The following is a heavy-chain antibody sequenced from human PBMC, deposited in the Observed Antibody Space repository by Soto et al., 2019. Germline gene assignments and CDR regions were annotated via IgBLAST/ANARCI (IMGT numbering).Heavy chain of an antibody. V-gene: IGHV4-39*01. J-gene: IGHJ4*02. CDR3: ARMPIVGTTPYYFDS. CDR1: GASITYSSYY. Sequence: QLQLQESGPGLVKPSETLSLTCTVSGASITYSSYYWGWVRQPPGKGLEWIAYVYYSGSTYYNPSLQSRVTISLDTSENLFSLSLTSVTAADTAVYYCARMPIVGTTPYYFDSWGPGTLVTVSS. D-gene: IGHD1-1*01. CDR2: VYYSGST.